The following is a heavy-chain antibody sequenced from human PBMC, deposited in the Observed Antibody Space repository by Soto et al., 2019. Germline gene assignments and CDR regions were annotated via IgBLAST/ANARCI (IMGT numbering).Heavy chain of an antibody. CDR2: IYYSGST. CDR3: ARHHRAPYYGSGKNNWFDP. CDR1: GGSISSSSYY. V-gene: IGHV4-39*01. D-gene: IGHD3-10*01. Sequence: SETLSLTCTVSGGSISSSSYYWGWIRQPPGKGLEWIGSIYYSGSTYYNPSLKSRVTISVDTSKNQFSLKLSSVTAADTAVYYCARHHRAPYYGSGKNNWFDPWGQGTLVTVSS. J-gene: IGHJ5*02.